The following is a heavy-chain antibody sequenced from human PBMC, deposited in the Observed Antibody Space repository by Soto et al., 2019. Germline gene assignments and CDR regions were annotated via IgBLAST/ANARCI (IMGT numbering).Heavy chain of an antibody. V-gene: IGHV1-69*13. Sequence: SVKVSCKASGGTFSSYAISWVRQAPGQGLEWMGGIIPIFGTANYAQKFQGRVTITADESTSTAYMELSSLRSEDTAVYYCARGIMPDYYDSSGYPDYWGQGTLVTGSS. D-gene: IGHD3-22*01. CDR1: GGTFSSYA. CDR2: IIPIFGTA. J-gene: IGHJ4*02. CDR3: ARGIMPDYYDSSGYPDY.